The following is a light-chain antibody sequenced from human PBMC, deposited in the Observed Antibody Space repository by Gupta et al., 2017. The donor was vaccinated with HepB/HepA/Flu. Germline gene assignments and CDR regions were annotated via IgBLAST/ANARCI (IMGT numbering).Light chain of an antibody. J-gene: IGLJ3*02. V-gene: IGLV3-21*04. CDR3: QVWDNSGDHHWV. Sequence: SFVLTQPPSVSVAPGKTARITCGGNNIGTKTVHWYQQKPGQAPILVIDDDSDRPSGIPERFSSSISGNKDTLTVSRVEAGDEADDDCQVWDNSGDHHWVFGGGTKLTVL. CDR2: DDS. CDR1: NIGTKT.